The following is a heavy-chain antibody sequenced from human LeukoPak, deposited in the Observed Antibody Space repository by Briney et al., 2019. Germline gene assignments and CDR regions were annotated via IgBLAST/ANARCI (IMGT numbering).Heavy chain of an antibody. J-gene: IGHJ5*02. D-gene: IGHD6-6*01. CDR3: AKDLRGDRPPHNWFDP. Sequence: GGSLRLSCAASGFTFSSYAMSWVRQAPGKGLEWVSAISGSGGSTYYADSVKGRFTISRDNSKNTLYLQMNSLRAEDTAVYYCAKDLRGDRPPHNWFDPWGQGTLVTVSS. CDR2: ISGSGGST. CDR1: GFTFSSYA. V-gene: IGHV3-23*01.